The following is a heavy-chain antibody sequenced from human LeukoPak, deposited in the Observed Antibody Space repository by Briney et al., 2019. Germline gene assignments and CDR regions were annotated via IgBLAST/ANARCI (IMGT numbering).Heavy chain of an antibody. D-gene: IGHD1-26*01. CDR2: IKEDGSQK. CDR3: ATTGRQPAN. CDR1: GFTFSSFG. J-gene: IGHJ4*02. V-gene: IGHV3-7*01. Sequence: GGSLRLSCAASGFTFSSFGMSWVRQAPGKGLEWVANIKEDGSQKYYVDSVKGRLTISRDNAKNSLYLQMNSLRAEDTAVYYCATTGRQPANWGQGTLVTVSS.